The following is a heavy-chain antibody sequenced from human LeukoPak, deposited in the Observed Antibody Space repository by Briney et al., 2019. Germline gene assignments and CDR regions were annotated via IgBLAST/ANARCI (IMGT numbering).Heavy chain of an antibody. CDR2: IYHSGST. D-gene: IGHD4-17*01. V-gene: IGHV4-39*07. CDR1: GVSISSGSNY. CDR3: ARDINDYGDYRTDY. J-gene: IGHJ4*02. Sequence: PSETLSLTCSVSGVSISSGSNYWGWIRQPPGKTLEWIGSIYHSGSTYYNPSLKSRVTISVDTSKNQFSLKLSSVTAADTAVYYCARDINDYGDYRTDYWRQRTLVTVSS.